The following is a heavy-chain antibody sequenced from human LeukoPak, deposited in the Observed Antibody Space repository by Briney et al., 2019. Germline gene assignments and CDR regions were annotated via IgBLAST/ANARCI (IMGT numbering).Heavy chain of an antibody. V-gene: IGHV4-59*11. CDR2: MYYSGST. CDR3: AGLGVMVLVYQSES. Sequence: PSETLSLTCTVSGGSISSHYWSWIRQPPGKGLEWIGYMYYSGSTNYIPSLKSRVTISVDTSKNQFSLKLSSVTAADTAVYYCAGLGVMVLVYQSESWGQGTPVTVSS. CDR1: GGSISSHY. D-gene: IGHD2-8*01. J-gene: IGHJ1*01.